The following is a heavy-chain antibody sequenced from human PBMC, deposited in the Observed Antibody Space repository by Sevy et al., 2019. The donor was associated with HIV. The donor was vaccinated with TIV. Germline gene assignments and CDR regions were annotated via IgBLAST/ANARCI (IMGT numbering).Heavy chain of an antibody. V-gene: IGHV3-30*02. J-gene: IGHJ4*02. CDR3: ARQLVPLY. CDR1: GFTFSSYG. CDR2: IWYDGSNK. D-gene: IGHD6-13*01. Sequence: GGSLRLSCAASGFTFSSYGMHWVRQAPGKGLEWVAFIWYDGSNKYYADSVKGRFTISRDNSKNTLYLQMNSLRAEDTAVYYCARQLVPLYWGQGTLVTVSS.